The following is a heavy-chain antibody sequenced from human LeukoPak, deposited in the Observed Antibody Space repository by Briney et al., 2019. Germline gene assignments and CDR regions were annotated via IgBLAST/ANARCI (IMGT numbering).Heavy chain of an antibody. CDR1: GFIFSDYY. V-gene: IGHV3-11*01. CDR3: ARDYYDSSGYFVGAFDI. Sequence: AGGSLRLSCAASGFIFSDYYMSWIRQAPGKGLEGVSYMSGSGTTIYYADSVQGRFTISRDNAKDSLYLQMNSLRAEDTAVYHCARDYYDSSGYFVGAFDIWGQGTLVTVSS. D-gene: IGHD3-22*01. J-gene: IGHJ3*02. CDR2: MSGSGTTI.